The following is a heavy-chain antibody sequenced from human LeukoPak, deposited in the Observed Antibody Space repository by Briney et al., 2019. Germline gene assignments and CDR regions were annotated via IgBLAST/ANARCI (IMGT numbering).Heavy chain of an antibody. CDR3: AKDPGWYSSGWNWFDP. D-gene: IGHD6-19*01. CDR1: GFTVSSNS. V-gene: IGHV3-53*01. Sequence: PGGSLRLSCTVSGFTVSSNSMSWVRQAPGKGLEWVSFIYSDNTHYSDSVKGRFTISRDNSKNTLYLQMNSLRAEDTAVYYCAKDPGWYSSGWNWFDPWGQGTLVTVSS. J-gene: IGHJ5*02. CDR2: IYSDNT.